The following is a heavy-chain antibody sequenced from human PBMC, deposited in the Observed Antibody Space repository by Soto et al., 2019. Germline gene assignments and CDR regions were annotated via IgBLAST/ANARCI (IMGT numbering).Heavy chain of an antibody. CDR2: ISGGGTST. CDR3: VRDSSDIVVVPATIEGVRAP. Sequence: GGSLRLSCSASGFTFSDYYMSWIRQAPGKGLEWVSYISGGGTSTRYADSVKGRFTISRDNAKNSLYLQMNSLRAEDTAVYYCVRDSSDIVVVPATIEGVRAPWGQGTLVTAPQ. CDR1: GFTFSDYY. V-gene: IGHV3-11*06. J-gene: IGHJ5*02. D-gene: IGHD2-2*02.